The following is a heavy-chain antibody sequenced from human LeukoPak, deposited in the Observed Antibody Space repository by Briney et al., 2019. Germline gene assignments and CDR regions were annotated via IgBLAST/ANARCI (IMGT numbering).Heavy chain of an antibody. V-gene: IGHV3-30*02. Sequence: GGSLRLSCAASGFTFSSYAMSWVRQAPGKGLEWVAFIRYDGSNKYYADSVKGRFTISRDNSKNTLYLQMNSLRAEDTAVYYCAKEHGGSSWYEDAFDIWGQGTMVTVSS. CDR2: IRYDGSNK. J-gene: IGHJ3*02. D-gene: IGHD6-13*01. CDR1: GFTFSSYA. CDR3: AKEHGGSSWYEDAFDI.